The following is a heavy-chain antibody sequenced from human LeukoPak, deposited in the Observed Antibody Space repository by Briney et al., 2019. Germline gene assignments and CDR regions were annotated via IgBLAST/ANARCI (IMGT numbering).Heavy chain of an antibody. J-gene: IGHJ3*02. CDR1: GGSFSGYY. V-gene: IGHV4-34*01. D-gene: IGHD6-13*01. CDR3: ARGRAAAATEVALDI. Sequence: PSETLSLTCAVYGGSFSGYYWSWIRQPPGKGLEWIGEINHSGSTNYNPSLKSRVTISVDTSKNQFSLKLSSVTAADPAVYYCARGRAAAATEVALDIWGEGAMVNVSS. CDR2: INHSGST.